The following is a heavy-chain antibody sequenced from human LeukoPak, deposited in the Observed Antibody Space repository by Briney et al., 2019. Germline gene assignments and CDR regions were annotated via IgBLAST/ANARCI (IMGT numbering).Heavy chain of an antibody. V-gene: IGHV3-48*03. CDR2: ISSSGSTI. Sequence: GGSLRLSCAASGFTFSSYEMNWVRQAPGKGLEWVSYISSSGSTIYYADSVKGRFTISRDNAKNSLYLQMNSLRAEDTAVYYCTRHYQLSDYWGQGTLVTVSS. J-gene: IGHJ4*02. CDR1: GFTFSSYE. D-gene: IGHD2-2*01. CDR3: TRHYQLSDY.